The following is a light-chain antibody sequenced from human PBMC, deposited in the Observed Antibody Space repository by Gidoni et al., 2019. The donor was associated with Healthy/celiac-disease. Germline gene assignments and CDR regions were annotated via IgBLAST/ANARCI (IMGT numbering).Light chain of an antibody. Sequence: IQMTQSPSSLSASVGDRVTITCRASQSISSYLNWYQQKPGKAPKLLIYAASSLQSGVPSRFSGSGSGTDFNLTISSLQPEDFATYYCQQSYSTSWTFGQGTKVEIK. J-gene: IGKJ1*01. CDR3: QQSYSTSWT. CDR1: QSISSY. CDR2: AAS. V-gene: IGKV1-39*01.